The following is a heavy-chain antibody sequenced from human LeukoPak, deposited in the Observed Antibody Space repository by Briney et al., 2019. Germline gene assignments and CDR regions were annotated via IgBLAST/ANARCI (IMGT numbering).Heavy chain of an antibody. CDR3: ARHPVDDYGDYGLDY. CDR1: GYSFTSYW. CDR2: IYPGDPDT. J-gene: IGHJ4*02. Sequence: GEPLKISCKGSGYSFTSYWIDWVRQMPGKGLEWMGIIYPGDPDTRYSPSFQGQVTISADKSISTAYLEWNSLKASDTAMYYCARHPVDDYGDYGLDYWGQGTLVTVSS. V-gene: IGHV5-51*01. D-gene: IGHD4-17*01.